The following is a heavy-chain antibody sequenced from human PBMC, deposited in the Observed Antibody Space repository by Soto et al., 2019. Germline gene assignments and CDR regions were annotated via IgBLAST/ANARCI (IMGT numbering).Heavy chain of an antibody. CDR3: ARDSLAAAGSDTPYCYYGMDV. CDR2: TYYRSKWYN. D-gene: IGHD6-13*01. Sequence: SQTLSLTCAISGDSVSSNSAAWNWIRQSPSRGLEWLGRTYYRSKWYNDYAVSVKSRITINPDTSKNQFSLQLNSVTPEDTAVYYCARDSLAAAGSDTPYCYYGMDVWGQGTTVTVSS. J-gene: IGHJ6*02. CDR1: GDSVSSNSAA. V-gene: IGHV6-1*01.